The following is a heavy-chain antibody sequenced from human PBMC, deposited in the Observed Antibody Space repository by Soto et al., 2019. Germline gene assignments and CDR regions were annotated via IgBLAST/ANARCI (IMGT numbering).Heavy chain of an antibody. J-gene: IGHJ4*02. CDR2: ISGSGGST. CDR1: GFTFSSYA. V-gene: IGHV3-23*01. Sequence: EVQLLESGGGLVQPGGSLRLSCAASGFTFSSYAMSWVRQAPGKGLEWVSAISGSGGSTYYADSVKGRFTISRDNSKNTLYLQMNSLRAEDTAVYYCATGGWVGWSGLYYFDYWGQGTLVTVSS. D-gene: IGHD3-3*01. CDR3: ATGGWVGWSGLYYFDY.